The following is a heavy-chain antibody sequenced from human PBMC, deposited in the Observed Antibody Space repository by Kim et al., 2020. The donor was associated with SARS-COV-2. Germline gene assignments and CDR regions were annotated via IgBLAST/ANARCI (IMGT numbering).Heavy chain of an antibody. CDR3: ARKGVGGLLWFGEPKATELDY. D-gene: IGHD3-10*01. Sequence: ASVKVSCKASGYTFTSYGISWVRQAPGQGLECMGWISAYNGNTNYSQKLQGRVTMTTDTSTSTAYMELRSLRSDDTAVYYCARKGVGGLLWFGEPKATELDYWGQGTLVTVSS. J-gene: IGHJ4*02. V-gene: IGHV1-18*01. CDR2: ISAYNGNT. CDR1: GYTFTSYG.